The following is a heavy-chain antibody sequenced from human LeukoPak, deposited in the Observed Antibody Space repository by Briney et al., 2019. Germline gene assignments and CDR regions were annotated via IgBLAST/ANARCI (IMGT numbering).Heavy chain of an antibody. CDR2: IYYSGST. V-gene: IGHV4-39*07. J-gene: IGHJ4*02. Sequence: SETLSLTCTVSGGSISSNSYYWGWIRQPPGKGLEWIGSIYYSGSTYYNPSLKSRVTISLDTSKNQFSLKLSSVTAADTAVYYCASIAARGATFDYWGQGTLVTVSS. CDR3: ASIAARGATFDY. D-gene: IGHD6-6*01. CDR1: GGSISSNSYY.